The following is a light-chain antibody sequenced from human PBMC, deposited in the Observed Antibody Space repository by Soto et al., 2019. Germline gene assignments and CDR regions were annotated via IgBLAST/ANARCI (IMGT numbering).Light chain of an antibody. CDR2: GPS. V-gene: IGKV3-20*01. CDR1: QSVSNNY. Sequence: EIVLTQSPGTLSLSPGERATLSCRASQSVSNNYLAWYQQKPGQAPRLLIYGPSNRATGIPDRFSGSGSGTYFTLTISRLEPEDIAVYYCQQYGSSGTFGQGTKVEIK. J-gene: IGKJ1*01. CDR3: QQYGSSGT.